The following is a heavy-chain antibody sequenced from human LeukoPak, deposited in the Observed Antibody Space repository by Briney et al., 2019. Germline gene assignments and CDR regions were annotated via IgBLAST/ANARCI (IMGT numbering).Heavy chain of an antibody. Sequence: GGSLRLSCAAFGFTFSSYGMHWVRQAPGKGLEWVAFIRHDGSYQQYADSVKGRFTVSRDNSKDMVYLQMNSLRTEDTAVYYCAKNRDSSDYPRDFDFWGQGTLVTVSS. CDR2: IRHDGSYQ. CDR1: GFTFSSYG. J-gene: IGHJ4*02. CDR3: AKNRDSSDYPRDFDF. D-gene: IGHD3-22*01. V-gene: IGHV3-30*02.